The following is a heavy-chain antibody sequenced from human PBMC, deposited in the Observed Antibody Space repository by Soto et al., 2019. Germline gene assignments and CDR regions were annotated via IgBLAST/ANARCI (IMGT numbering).Heavy chain of an antibody. D-gene: IGHD2-8*01. CDR2: ISGYNGDT. J-gene: IGHJ6*02. CDR1: GYTFTRYG. Sequence: QGQLVQSGGEVKKPGASVKVSCKASGYTFTRYGISWVRQAPGQGLEWMGWISGYNGDTKYAQKFQGRVTMTVDTSTTTAYMELRSLTSDDRAVYYCAKNGQPPYYYGMDVWGQGTTVTVSS. CDR3: AKNGQPPYYYGMDV. V-gene: IGHV1-18*01.